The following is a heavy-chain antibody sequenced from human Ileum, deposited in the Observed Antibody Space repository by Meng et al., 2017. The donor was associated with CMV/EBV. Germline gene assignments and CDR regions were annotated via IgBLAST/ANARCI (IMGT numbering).Heavy chain of an antibody. V-gene: IGHV1-2*02. CDR1: GYSFTEYF. CDR3: ASGGPTVSGLAVDH. CDR2: INTNSGGT. D-gene: IGHD4-11*01. J-gene: IGHJ4*02. Sequence: ASVTVSCKASGYSFTEYFMHWVRQAPGQGLECMGWINTNSGGTNYAQKFHGRLTMTRDTSISTAYLELSSLRSDDTAVYYCASGGPTVSGLAVDHWGQGTLVTVSS.